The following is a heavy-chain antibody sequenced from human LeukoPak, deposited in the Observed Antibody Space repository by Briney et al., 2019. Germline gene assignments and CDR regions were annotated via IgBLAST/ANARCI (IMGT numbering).Heavy chain of an antibody. CDR1: GGPISDYY. CDR2: IYFRGTT. Sequence: PSETLSLTCNDSGGPISDYYWSWIRQPPGKGLEWIGYIYFRGTTNYSPSFQSRVSISVDTSKNQFSLRLTSVTAADTAVYYCARDRFYDNSGFRRLDFWGQGLLVTVSS. V-gene: IGHV4-59*01. J-gene: IGHJ4*02. D-gene: IGHD3-22*01. CDR3: ARDRFYDNSGFRRLDF.